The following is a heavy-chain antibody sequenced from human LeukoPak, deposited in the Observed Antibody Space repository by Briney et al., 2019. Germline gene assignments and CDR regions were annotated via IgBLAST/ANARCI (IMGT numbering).Heavy chain of an antibody. CDR2: ISAYNGNT. J-gene: IGHJ4*02. CDR3: ARPLYGSGSFDY. D-gene: IGHD3-10*01. Sequence: ASVKVSCKAAGYTFTSYGISWVRQAPGQGLEWMGWISAYNGNTNYAQELQGRVTMTTDTSTSTAYMELRSLRSDDTAVYYCARPLYGSGSFDYWGQGTLVTVSS. V-gene: IGHV1-18*01. CDR1: GYTFTSYG.